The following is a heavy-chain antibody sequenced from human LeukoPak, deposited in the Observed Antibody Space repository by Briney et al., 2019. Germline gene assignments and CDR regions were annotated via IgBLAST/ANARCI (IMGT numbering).Heavy chain of an antibody. D-gene: IGHD1-26*01. J-gene: IGHJ6*03. CDR2: IRSKAYGGTT. CDR3: TRGLGDHYYYYYMDV. V-gene: IGHV3-49*04. CDR1: GFTFGDYA. Sequence: GGSLRLSCTASGFTFGDYAMSWVRQAPGKGLEWVGFIRSKAYGGTTEYAASVKGRFTISRDDSKSIAYLQMNSLKTEDTAVYYCTRGLGDHYYYYYMDVWGKGTTVTVSS.